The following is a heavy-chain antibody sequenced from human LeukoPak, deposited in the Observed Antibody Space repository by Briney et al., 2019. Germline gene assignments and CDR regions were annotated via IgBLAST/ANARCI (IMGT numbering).Heavy chain of an antibody. D-gene: IGHD2-8*01. CDR2: ISDTGATT. J-gene: IGHJ4*02. V-gene: IGHV3-23*01. CDR1: GFTFSSDA. Sequence: PGGSLRLSCAVSGFTFSSDAMSWGRQAPGQGLEWVSAISDTGATTYDADSVKGRFTISRDNSRSTLYLQMNSLRAEDTALYYCAKDTSIGRYCTNGVCSPFDYWGQGTLVTVSS. CDR3: AKDTSIGRYCTNGVCSPFDY.